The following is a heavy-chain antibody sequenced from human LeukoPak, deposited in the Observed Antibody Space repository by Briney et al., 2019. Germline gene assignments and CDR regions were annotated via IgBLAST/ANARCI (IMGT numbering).Heavy chain of an antibody. CDR2: INSDGSDR. V-gene: IGHV3-74*01. D-gene: IGHD6-19*01. CDR1: GFTFSNYW. CDR3: AGGYRGAVPDPEGDS. J-gene: IGHJ4*02. Sequence: GGSLRLSCAASGFTFSNYWMHWVRHAPGKGLVWVSRINSDGSDRSHADSVKGRFTISRDNAKNTLYLQMNSLRVEDTAVYYCAGGYRGAVPDPEGDSWGQGTLVTVSS.